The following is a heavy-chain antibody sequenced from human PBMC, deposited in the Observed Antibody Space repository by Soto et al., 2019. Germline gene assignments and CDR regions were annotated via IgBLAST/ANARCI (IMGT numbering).Heavy chain of an antibody. D-gene: IGHD2-21*01. CDR1: GFTFSSYG. J-gene: IGHJ4*02. V-gene: IGHV3-30*18. CDR3: AKDRRLRIAGDFDY. CDR2: ISYDGSNK. Sequence: GGSLRLSCAASGFTFSSYGMHWVRQAPGKGLEWVAVISYDGSNKYYADSVKGRFTISRDNSKNTLYLQMNSLRAEDTAVYYGAKDRRLRIAGDFDYWGQGTLVTVSS.